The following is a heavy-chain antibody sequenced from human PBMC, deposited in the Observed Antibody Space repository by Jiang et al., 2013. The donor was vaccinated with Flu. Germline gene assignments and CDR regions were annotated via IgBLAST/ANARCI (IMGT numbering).Heavy chain of an antibody. D-gene: IGHD5-18*01. V-gene: IGHV1-46*03. CDR2: INPSGGST. Sequence: GAEVKKPGASVKVSCKASGYTFTSYYMHWVRQAPGQGLEWMGIINPSGGSTSYAQKFQGRVTMTRDTSTSTVYMELSSLRSEDTAVYYCARDRNTAMVGGWFDPVGPGNPGHRLL. CDR3: ARDRNTAMVGGWFDP. J-gene: IGHJ5*02. CDR1: GYTFTSYY.